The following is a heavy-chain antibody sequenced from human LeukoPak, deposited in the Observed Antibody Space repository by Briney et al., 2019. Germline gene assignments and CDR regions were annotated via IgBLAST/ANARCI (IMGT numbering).Heavy chain of an antibody. Sequence: KPSETLSLTCTVSGDSISSYYWSWIRQPPGKGLEWIGYIYYSGSTNYNPSLKSRVTISVDTSKNQFSLKLSSVTAADTAVYYCARGLYSQDLEFDYWGQGTLVTVSS. D-gene: IGHD2-21*01. CDR2: IYYSGST. V-gene: IGHV4-59*01. J-gene: IGHJ4*02. CDR1: GDSISSYY. CDR3: ARGLYSQDLEFDY.